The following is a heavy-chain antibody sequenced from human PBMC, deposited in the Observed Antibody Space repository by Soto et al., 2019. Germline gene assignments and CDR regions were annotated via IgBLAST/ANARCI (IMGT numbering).Heavy chain of an antibody. CDR1: GFTFSSYW. D-gene: IGHD6-19*01. J-gene: IGHJ6*02. CDR2: INSDGSST. V-gene: IGHV3-74*01. Sequence: GGSLRLSCAASGFTFSSYWMHWVRQAPGKGLVWVSRINSDGSSTSYADSVKGRFTISRDNAKNTLYLQMNSLRAEDTAVYYCARGVAGTYYYGMDVWGQGTTVTVSS. CDR3: ARGVAGTYYYGMDV.